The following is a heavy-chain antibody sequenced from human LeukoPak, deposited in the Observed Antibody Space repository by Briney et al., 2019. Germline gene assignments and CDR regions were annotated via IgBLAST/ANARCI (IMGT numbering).Heavy chain of an antibody. CDR3: ARASSWYFGWFDP. D-gene: IGHD6-13*01. CDR1: GGSFSGYY. V-gene: IGHV4-34*01. CDR2: INHSGST. Sequence: PSETLSLTCAVYGGSFSGYYWSWIRQPPGKGLEWIGEINHSGSTNYNPSLKSRVTISVDTSKNQFSLKLSSVTAADTAVYYCARASSWYFGWFDPWGQGTLVTVPS. J-gene: IGHJ5*02.